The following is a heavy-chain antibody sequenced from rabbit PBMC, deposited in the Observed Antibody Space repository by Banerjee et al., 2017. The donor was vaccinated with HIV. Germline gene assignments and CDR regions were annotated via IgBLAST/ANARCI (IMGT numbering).Heavy chain of an antibody. J-gene: IGHJ4*01. CDR1: GFDFSSNYY. CDR3: AREGL. Sequence: QSLEESGGDLVKPGASLTLTCTASGFDFSSNYYMCWVRQAPGKGLEWIGCIYNGNGNTYYATWAKGRFTISKTSSTTVTLQMTSLTAADTATYFCAREGLWGQGTLVTVS. CDR2: IYNGNGNT. V-gene: IGHV1S40*01.